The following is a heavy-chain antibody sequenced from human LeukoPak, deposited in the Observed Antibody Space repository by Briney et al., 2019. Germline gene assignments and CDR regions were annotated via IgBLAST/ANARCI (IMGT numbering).Heavy chain of an antibody. CDR3: ARQQQFCSGGNCYSLNAFDL. Sequence: GESLKISCKGSGYNFITYWIGWVRQVPGKGLEWMGIIYPGDSDTRYSPSFQGQVTISADKSISTAYLQWSSLKASDAAMYYCARQQQFCSGGNCYSLNAFDLWGQGTVVTVSS. J-gene: IGHJ3*01. D-gene: IGHD2-15*01. CDR1: GYNFITYW. CDR2: IYPGDSDT. V-gene: IGHV5-51*01.